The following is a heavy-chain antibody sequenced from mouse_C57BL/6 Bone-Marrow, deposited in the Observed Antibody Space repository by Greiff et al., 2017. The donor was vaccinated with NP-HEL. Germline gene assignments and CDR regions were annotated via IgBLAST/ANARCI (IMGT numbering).Heavy chain of an antibody. Sequence: VKLQESGAELVKPGASVKISCKASGYAFSSYWMNWVKQRPGKGLEWIGQIYPGDGDTNYNGKFKGKATLTADKSSSTAYMQLSSLTSEDSAVYFCAHYYDYDGDYYAMDYWGQGTSVTVSS. CDR1: GYAFSSYW. D-gene: IGHD2-4*01. J-gene: IGHJ4*01. CDR3: AHYYDYDGDYYAMDY. V-gene: IGHV1-80*01. CDR2: IYPGDGDT.